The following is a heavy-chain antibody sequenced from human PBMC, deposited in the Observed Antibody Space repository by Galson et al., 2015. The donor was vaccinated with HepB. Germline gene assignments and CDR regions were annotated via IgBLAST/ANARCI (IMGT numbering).Heavy chain of an antibody. CDR1: GFPFDSYA. CDR2: ITSNGDTT. V-gene: IGHV3-64*02. Sequence: SLRLSCAASGFPFDSYAMSWVRQAPGKGLEYVSVITSNGDTTFYVDSVKGRFTISRDNSKNTLYLQMGSLRLEDTAVYYCAREPALGDLDYWGQGTLVTVSS. J-gene: IGHJ4*02. CDR3: AREPALGDLDY.